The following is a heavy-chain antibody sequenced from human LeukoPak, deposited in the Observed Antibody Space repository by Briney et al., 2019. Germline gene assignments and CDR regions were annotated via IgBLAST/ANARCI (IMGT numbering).Heavy chain of an antibody. CDR3: ASGGEFP. J-gene: IGHJ5*02. CDR1: GFTFSSYA. CDR2: ISYDGSNK. Sequence: PGGSLRLSCAASGFTFSSYAMHWVRQAPGKGLEWVAVISYDGSNKSYADSVKGRFTISRDNSKNTLYLQMNSLRAEDTAVYYCASGGEFPWGQGTLVTVSS. D-gene: IGHD3-16*01. V-gene: IGHV3-30*03.